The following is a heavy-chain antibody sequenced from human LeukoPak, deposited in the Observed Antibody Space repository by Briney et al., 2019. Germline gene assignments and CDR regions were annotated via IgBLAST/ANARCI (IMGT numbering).Heavy chain of an antibody. CDR3: ARGALYCSSTSCSLDY. D-gene: IGHD2-2*01. Sequence: GGSLRLSCAASGFTVSSNYMSWVRQVPGKGLEWVSVIYSGGSTYYADSVKGRFTISRDNSKNTLYLQMNSLRAEDTAVYYCARGALYCSSTSCSLDYWGQGTLVTVSS. J-gene: IGHJ4*02. CDR1: GFTVSSNY. CDR2: IYSGGST. V-gene: IGHV3-53*01.